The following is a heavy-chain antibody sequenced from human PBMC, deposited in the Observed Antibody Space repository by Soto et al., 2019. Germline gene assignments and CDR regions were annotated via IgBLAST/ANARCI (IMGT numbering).Heavy chain of an antibody. CDR2: ISPSSSFT. Sequence: EVQLVESGGGLVKPGGSLRLSCAASGFIFRDYSMNWVRQAPGKGLEWVSSISPSSSFTYYADSMKGRFTISRDNAKNSLYLQINSLRAEDTAVYYCARDDHYDSSGYEYWGQGTLVTVFS. D-gene: IGHD3-22*01. CDR1: GFIFRDYS. CDR3: ARDDHYDSSGYEY. J-gene: IGHJ4*02. V-gene: IGHV3-21*01.